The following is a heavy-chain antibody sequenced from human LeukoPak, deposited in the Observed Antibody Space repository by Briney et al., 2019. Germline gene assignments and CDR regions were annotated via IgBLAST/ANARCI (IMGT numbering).Heavy chain of an antibody. J-gene: IGHJ4*02. CDR1: GGSISSYY. CDR2: IYSTGST. CDR3: ARQIASAGTAGFDF. D-gene: IGHD6-13*01. Sequence: SETLSLTCSVSGGSISSYYWSWIRQPAGKGLEWIGRIYSTGSTNYNPSLKSRVTMSVDTSKNQFSLRLRSVTASDTAVYYCARQIASAGTAGFDFWGQGALVTVSS. V-gene: IGHV4-4*07.